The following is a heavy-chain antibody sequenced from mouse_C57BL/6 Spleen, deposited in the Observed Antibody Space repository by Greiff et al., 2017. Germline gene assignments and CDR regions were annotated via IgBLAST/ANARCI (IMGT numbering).Heavy chain of an antibody. CDR3: ARNYYGSSYDYAMDY. CDR1: GYTFTSYG. J-gene: IGHJ4*01. D-gene: IGHD1-1*01. V-gene: IGHV1-81*01. CDR2: IYPSSGNT. Sequence: QVQLPQSGAELARPGASVKLSCKASGYTFTSYGIRWVKQRTGQGLEWIGEIYPSSGNTYYNEKFKGKATLTADKSSSTADMELRSLTSEDSAVYFCARNYYGSSYDYAMDYWGQGTSVTVSS.